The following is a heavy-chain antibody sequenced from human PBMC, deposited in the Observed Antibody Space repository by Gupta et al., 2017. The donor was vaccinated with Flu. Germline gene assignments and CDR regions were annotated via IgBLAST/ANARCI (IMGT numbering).Heavy chain of an antibody. Sequence: YAVSWVRRAPGKGLEWVSAITNNGASTYYADSVKGRFTISGDNSQNTVYLQMNSLRAEDTAVYYCAILNSKTWYAGYYFDYWGQGTLVTASS. D-gene: IGHD2-2*01. CDR2: ITNNGAST. J-gene: IGHJ4*02. CDR3: AILNSKTWYAGYYFDY. CDR1: YA. V-gene: IGHV3-23*01.